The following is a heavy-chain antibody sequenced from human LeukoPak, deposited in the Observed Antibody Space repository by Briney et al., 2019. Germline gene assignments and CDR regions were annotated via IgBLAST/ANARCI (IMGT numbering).Heavy chain of an antibody. CDR3: ARGRGCSSMSCYPDY. Sequence: GGFLRLSCAASGFTANTNYMTWVRQAPGKGREWVSSIYSGGTTYYADYVKGRFIISSDNCKNTVYLQMNSLSAEDTAVYFCARGRGCSSMSCYPDYWGQGPLVTVSS. V-gene: IGHV3-66*01. CDR1: GFTANTNY. CDR2: IYSGGTT. D-gene: IGHD2-2*01. J-gene: IGHJ4*02.